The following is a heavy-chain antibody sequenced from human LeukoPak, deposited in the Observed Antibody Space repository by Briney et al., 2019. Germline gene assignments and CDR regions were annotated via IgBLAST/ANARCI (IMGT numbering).Heavy chain of an antibody. Sequence: SETLSLTCTVPGGSISGYYWSWIRQPPGKGLEWIGYIYYSGSTNYNPSLESRVTISVDTSKNQFSLKLSSVTAADTAFYYCARRMDSYGLLDYWGQGTLVTVSS. CDR3: ARRMDSYGLLDY. CDR2: IYYSGST. V-gene: IGHV4-59*01. J-gene: IGHJ4*02. D-gene: IGHD5-18*01. CDR1: GGSISGYY.